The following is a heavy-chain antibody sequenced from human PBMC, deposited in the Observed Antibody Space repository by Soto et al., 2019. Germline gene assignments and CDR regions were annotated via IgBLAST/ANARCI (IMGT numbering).Heavy chain of an antibody. V-gene: IGHV4-31*03. CDR3: AKVYGAGIYLSYYYMAV. D-gene: IGHD3-10*01. CDR1: GGSISSGGYY. Sequence: QVQLQESGPGLVKPSQTLSLTSTVSGGSISSGGYYWSWIRQHPGKGLEWIGYIYYSGSTYYNPSLKSRVTIAVDTSKNQFSLKLSSVTAADTAGYYCAKVYGAGIYLSYYYMAVWGKGTTVTVSS. J-gene: IGHJ6*03. CDR2: IYYSGST.